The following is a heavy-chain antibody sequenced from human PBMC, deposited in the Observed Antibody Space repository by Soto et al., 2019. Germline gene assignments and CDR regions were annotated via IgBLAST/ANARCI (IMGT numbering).Heavy chain of an antibody. V-gene: IGHV3-30-3*01. CDR3: ARSPQDYYGSGYFDY. CDR2: ISYDGSNN. D-gene: IGHD3-10*01. Sequence: PGGSLRLSCAASGFTFSSYAMHWVRQAPGKGLEWVAVISYDGSNNYYPDSVKGRFTISRDNSKNTLYLQMISLRAEDMAVYYCARSPQDYYGSGYFDYWGQGTLVTVSS. CDR1: GFTFSSYA. J-gene: IGHJ4*02.